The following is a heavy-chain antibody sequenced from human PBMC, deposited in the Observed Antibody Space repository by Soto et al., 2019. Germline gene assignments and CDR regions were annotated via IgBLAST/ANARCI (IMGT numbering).Heavy chain of an antibody. CDR2: IWYDGSNK. Sequence: QVQLVESGGGVVQPGRSLRLSCAASGFTFSSYGMHWVRQAPGKGLEWVAVIWYDGSNKYYADSVKGRFTISRDNSKNTLYLQMNSLRAEDTAVYYCARSWAVRGVFGFGSYYYGMDVWGQGTTVTVSS. V-gene: IGHV3-33*01. J-gene: IGHJ6*02. CDR3: ARSWAVRGVFGFGSYYYGMDV. CDR1: GFTFSSYG. D-gene: IGHD3-10*01.